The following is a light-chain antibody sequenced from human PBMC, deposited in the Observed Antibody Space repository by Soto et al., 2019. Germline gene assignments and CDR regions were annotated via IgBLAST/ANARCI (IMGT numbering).Light chain of an antibody. CDR1: QSVSSD. CDR3: QQSNNWPWT. Sequence: EIVMTQSPGTLSVSPGEIVTLSCRASQSVSSDLAWYQQKPGQAPRILIYGASTRATDIPARFSGSGSGTDCTLTVSSLQSEDFAVYYCQQSNNWPWTLGQGTKVDIK. J-gene: IGKJ1*01. CDR2: GAS. V-gene: IGKV3-15*01.